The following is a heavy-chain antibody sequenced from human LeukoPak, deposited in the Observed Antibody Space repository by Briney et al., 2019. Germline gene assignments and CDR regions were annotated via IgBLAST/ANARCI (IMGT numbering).Heavy chain of an antibody. V-gene: IGHV4-4*07. CDR2: IYTSGST. CDR1: GGSISSYY. J-gene: IGHJ3*02. Sequence: PSETLSLTCTVSGGSISSYYWSWIRQPAGKGLEWIGRIYTSGSTNYNPSLKSRVTMSVDTSKNQFSLKLSSVTAADTAVYYCARDIGYCSGGSCYLDAFDIWGQGTMVTVSS. CDR3: ARDIGYCSGGSCYLDAFDI. D-gene: IGHD2-15*01.